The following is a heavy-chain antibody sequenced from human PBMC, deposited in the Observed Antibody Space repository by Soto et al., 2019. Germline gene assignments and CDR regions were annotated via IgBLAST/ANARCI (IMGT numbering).Heavy chain of an antibody. Sequence: GESLKISCQGSGYTFSSYWIAWVRQVSCKGLEWMGTIDPTDSYTNYSPSFQGHVTISADKSISTAYLQWSSLKASDTAMYYCARHEEDRYIDYWGQGTLVTVSS. CDR1: GYTFSSYW. J-gene: IGHJ4*02. D-gene: IGHD5-12*01. V-gene: IGHV5-10-1*01. CDR2: IDPTDSYT. CDR3: ARHEEDRYIDY.